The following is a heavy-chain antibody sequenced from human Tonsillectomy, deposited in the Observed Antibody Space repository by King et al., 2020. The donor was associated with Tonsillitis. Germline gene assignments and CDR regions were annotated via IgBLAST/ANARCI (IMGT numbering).Heavy chain of an antibody. V-gene: IGHV4-39*01. CDR2: MYYSGTV. J-gene: IGHJ4*02. CDR1: GGSISSSDHF. CDR3: ARYVDGSFDY. D-gene: IGHD1-26*01. Sequence: QLQESGPGLVKPSETLSLTCTVSGGSISSSDHFWAWIRQPPGKGLEWIGYMYYSGTVFYNPSLKSRITISGGTSENRFSLKLSSVTAADTAVYCCARYVDGSFDYWGQGALVTVSS.